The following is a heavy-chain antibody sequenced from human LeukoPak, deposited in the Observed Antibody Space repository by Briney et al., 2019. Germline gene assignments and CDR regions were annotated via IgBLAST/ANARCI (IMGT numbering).Heavy chain of an antibody. Sequence: GGSLRLSCAASGFTFNNYSMNWVRQAPGKGLEWVSYISNTSVTISYADSVKGRFTISRDNAKNSLYLQMNSLRVEDTAVYYCARISMIRGVTWYYYYMDVWGKGTTVTVFS. CDR1: GFTFNNYS. CDR3: ARISMIRGVTWYYYYMDV. V-gene: IGHV3-48*01. CDR2: ISNTSVTI. D-gene: IGHD3-10*01. J-gene: IGHJ6*03.